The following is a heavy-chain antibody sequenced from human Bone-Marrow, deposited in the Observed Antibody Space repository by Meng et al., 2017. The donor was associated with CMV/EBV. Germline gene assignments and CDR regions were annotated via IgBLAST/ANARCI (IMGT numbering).Heavy chain of an antibody. CDR1: GFTFSSYE. D-gene: IGHD2-2*02. V-gene: IGHV3-48*03. CDR2: ISSSGSTI. Sequence: LSLTCAASGFTFSSYEMNWVRQAPGKGLEWVSYISSSGSTIYYADSVKGRFTISRDNAKNSLYLQMNSLRAEDTAVYYCARVDCSSTSCYTLYYWGQGTLVTVSS. J-gene: IGHJ4*02. CDR3: ARVDCSSTSCYTLYY.